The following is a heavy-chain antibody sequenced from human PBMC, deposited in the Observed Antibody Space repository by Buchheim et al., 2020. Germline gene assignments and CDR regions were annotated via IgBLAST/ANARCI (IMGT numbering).Heavy chain of an antibody. CDR1: GGSISSGDYY. J-gene: IGHJ3*02. V-gene: IGHV4-30-4*01. CDR3: AREREMDYYDSSGYLYAFDI. CDR2: IYYSGST. D-gene: IGHD3-22*01. Sequence: QVQLQESGPGLVKPSQTLSLTCTVSGGSISSGDYYWSWIRQPPGKGLEWIGCIYYSGSTYYNPSLKSRVTISVDTSKNQFSLKLSSVTAADTAVYYCAREREMDYYDSSGYLYAFDIWGQGT.